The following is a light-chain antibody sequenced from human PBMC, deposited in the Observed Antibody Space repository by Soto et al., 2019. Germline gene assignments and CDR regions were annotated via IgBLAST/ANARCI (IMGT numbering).Light chain of an antibody. CDR2: KTS. CDR1: QSISVW. V-gene: IGKV1-5*03. Sequence: DIHMTQSPSTLSASVGDRVTITCRASQSISVWLAWYQQKPGKAPRLLIYKTSSLESGVPSRFSGSGSGTEFTLTISSLQPDDFATYYCQQYNSGSPWTFGQGTKVEIK. J-gene: IGKJ1*01. CDR3: QQYNSGSPWT.